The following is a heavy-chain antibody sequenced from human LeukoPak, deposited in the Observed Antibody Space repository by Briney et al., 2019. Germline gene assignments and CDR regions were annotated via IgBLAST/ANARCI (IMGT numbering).Heavy chain of an antibody. CDR1: GFTFSSFA. CDR2: ISSDGGRT. J-gene: IGHJ4*02. V-gene: IGHV3-64D*09. D-gene: IGHD1-26*01. CDR3: VKDPSGNYFYFDY. Sequence: SGGSLRLSCSASGFTFSSFAMFWLRQAPGKGLEYVSGISSDGGRTNYADSVRARFTISRDNSKVTLYLQMTSLRPEDTAIYYCVKDPSGNYFYFDYWGQGTLVTVSS.